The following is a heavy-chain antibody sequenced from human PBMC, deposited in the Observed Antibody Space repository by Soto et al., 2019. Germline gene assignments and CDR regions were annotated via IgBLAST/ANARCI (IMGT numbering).Heavy chain of an antibody. V-gene: IGHV4-34*01. J-gene: IGHJ4*02. Sequence: PSETLSLTCAVYGGSFSSYHWSWIRQTPGKGLEWIGEINHLTTTNYNPSLKSRAIISLDTPKNQFSLKLSSVTAADTAVYYCARGYDTALAPIFWGQGILVTVSS. CDR1: GGSFSSYH. D-gene: IGHD3-9*01. CDR3: ARGYDTALAPIF. CDR2: INHLTTT.